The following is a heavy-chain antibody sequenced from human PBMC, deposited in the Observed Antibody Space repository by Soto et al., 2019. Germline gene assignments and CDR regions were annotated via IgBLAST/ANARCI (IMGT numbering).Heavy chain of an antibody. CDR2: ISYTGST. J-gene: IGHJ4*02. CDR3: ARYSGTYYVY. CDR1: GDSISSYY. Sequence: SETLSLTCSVSGDSISSYYWTWIRQPPAMGLEWIGFISYTGSTSYNPSLKNRVTISVDTSKNQFSLKLSSVTAADTAVYYCARYSGTYYVYWGQGTLVTVSS. V-gene: IGHV4-59*01. D-gene: IGHD1-26*01.